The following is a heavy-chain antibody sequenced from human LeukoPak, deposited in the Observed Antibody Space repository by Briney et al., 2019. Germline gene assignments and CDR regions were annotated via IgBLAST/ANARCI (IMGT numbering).Heavy chain of an antibody. CDR3: AKESITSALLYYYGMDV. V-gene: IGHV3-23*01. CDR1: GFTFSSYA. J-gene: IGHJ6*02. Sequence: PGGSLRLSCAASGFTFSSYAMSWVRQAPGKGLEWVSAISGSGGSTYYADSVKGRFTISRDNSKNTLYLQMNSLRAEDTAVYYCAKESITSALLYYYGMDVWGQGTTVTVSS. D-gene: IGHD2-2*01. CDR2: ISGSGGST.